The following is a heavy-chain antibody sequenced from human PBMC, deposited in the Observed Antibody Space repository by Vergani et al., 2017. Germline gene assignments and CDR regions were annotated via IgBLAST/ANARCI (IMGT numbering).Heavy chain of an antibody. Sequence: VQLLESGGGLVQPGGSLRLSCAASGFTFSSYGMHWVRQAPGKGLEWVAVISYDGSNKYYADSVKGRFTISRDNSKNTLYLQMNSLRAEDTAVYYCAKGKGYSGYEIFDYWGQGTLVTVSS. V-gene: IGHV3-30*18. J-gene: IGHJ4*02. CDR3: AKGKGYSGYEIFDY. CDR2: ISYDGSNK. D-gene: IGHD5-12*01. CDR1: GFTFSSYG.